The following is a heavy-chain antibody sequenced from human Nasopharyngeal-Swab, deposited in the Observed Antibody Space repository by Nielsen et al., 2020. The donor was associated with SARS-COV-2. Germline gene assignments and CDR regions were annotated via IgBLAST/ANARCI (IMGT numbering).Heavy chain of an antibody. D-gene: IGHD6-6*01. CDR3: ARHTYIAARLGDY. Sequence: SETLSLTCTVSGGSISSSSYYWGWIRQPPGKGLEWIGSIYYSGSTYYNPSLKSRVTISVDTSKNQFSLKLSSVTAAGTAVYYCARHTYIAARLGDYWGQGTLVTVSS. CDR1: GGSISSSSYY. V-gene: IGHV4-39*01. CDR2: IYYSGST. J-gene: IGHJ4*02.